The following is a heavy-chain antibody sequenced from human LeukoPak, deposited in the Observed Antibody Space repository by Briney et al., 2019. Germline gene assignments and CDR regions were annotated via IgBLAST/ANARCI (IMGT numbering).Heavy chain of an antibody. CDR3: ARDRIKYSSSWLDAFDI. Sequence: GGSLRLSCAASGFTFSSYWMSWVRQAPGKGLEWVANIKQDGSEKYYVDSVKGRFTISRDNAKNSLYLQMNSLRAEDTAVYYCARDRIKYSSSWLDAFDIWGQGTMVTVSS. CDR2: IKQDGSEK. D-gene: IGHD6-13*01. CDR1: GFTFSSYW. V-gene: IGHV3-7*01. J-gene: IGHJ3*02.